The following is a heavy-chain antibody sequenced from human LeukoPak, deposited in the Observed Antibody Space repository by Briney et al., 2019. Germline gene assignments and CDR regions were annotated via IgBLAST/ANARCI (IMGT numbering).Heavy chain of an antibody. D-gene: IGHD3-22*01. CDR3: ARVTGYMIEDYFDY. CDR1: GGSISSSSNY. CDR2: IYYSGST. J-gene: IGHJ4*02. V-gene: IGHV4-39*07. Sequence: SETLSLTCSVSGGSISSSSNYWGWIRQPPGKGLDWIGTIYYSGSTNYNPSLKSRVTISVETSKNQFSLKLSSVTAADTAVYYCARVTGYMIEDYFDYWGQGTLVTVSS.